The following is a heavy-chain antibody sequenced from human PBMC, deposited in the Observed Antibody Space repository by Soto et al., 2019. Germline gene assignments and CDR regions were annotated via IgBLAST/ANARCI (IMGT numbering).Heavy chain of an antibody. Sequence: SLRLSCAASGLTFSSYGMHWVRQAPGKGLEWVAVISYDGSNKYYADSVKGRFTISRDNSKNTLYLQMNSLRAEDTAVYYCAKDSVARTAAAGIYYGMDVWGQGTTVTVSS. CDR1: GLTFSSYG. CDR3: AKDSVARTAAAGIYYGMDV. J-gene: IGHJ6*02. V-gene: IGHV3-30*18. D-gene: IGHD6-13*01. CDR2: ISYDGSNK.